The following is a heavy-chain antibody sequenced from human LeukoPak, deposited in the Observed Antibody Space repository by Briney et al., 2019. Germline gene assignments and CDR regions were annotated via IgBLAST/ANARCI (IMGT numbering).Heavy chain of an antibody. CDR2: ITSNGGTT. CDR3: ARGIRWASDY. CDR1: GSTFSSYS. V-gene: IGHV3-64*01. D-gene: IGHD4-23*01. Sequence: GGSLRLSCAASGSTFSSYSMVWVRQAPGKGLEYVSGITSNGGTTYYGNSVKGRFTISRDNSKDTLYLQMGSLRTEDMAVYYCARGIRWASDYWGQGTPVTVAS. J-gene: IGHJ4*02.